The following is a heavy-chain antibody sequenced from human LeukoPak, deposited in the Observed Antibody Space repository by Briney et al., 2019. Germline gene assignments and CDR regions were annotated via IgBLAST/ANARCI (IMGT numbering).Heavy chain of an antibody. Sequence: SETLSLTCAVYGGSFSGYYCSWIRQPPGKGLEWIGEINHSGSTNYNPSLKSRVTISVDTSKNQFSLKLSSVTAADTAVYYCARNEYGSGSYYNVPKRAFDYWGQGTLVTVSS. CDR3: ARNEYGSGSYYNVPKRAFDY. J-gene: IGHJ4*02. D-gene: IGHD3-10*01. CDR2: INHSGST. V-gene: IGHV4-34*01. CDR1: GGSFSGYY.